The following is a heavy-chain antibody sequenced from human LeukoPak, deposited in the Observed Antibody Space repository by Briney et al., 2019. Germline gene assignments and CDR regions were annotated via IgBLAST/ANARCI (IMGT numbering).Heavy chain of an antibody. V-gene: IGHV3-53*01. CDR1: GFIVSRNY. D-gene: IGHD3-16*01. CDR2: LSSKYET. Sequence: GGSLRLSCAASGFIVSRNYMGWVRQAPGKGLEWVSALSSKYETYYADSVKGRFTISRDNSENTLYLQMNALRAEDTALYCCYGIHLGDSFDIWGRGTMVIVFS. CDR3: YGIHLGDSFDI. J-gene: IGHJ3*02.